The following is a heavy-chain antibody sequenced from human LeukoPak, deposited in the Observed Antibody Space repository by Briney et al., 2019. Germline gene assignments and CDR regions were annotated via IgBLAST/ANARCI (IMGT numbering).Heavy chain of an antibody. CDR1: GFTFSSYA. Sequence: GGSLRLSCEASGFTFSSYAIRWVRQAPGTGLEWVSSIPGSGGATYYADSVRGRFSISGDSSKNTVYLQMNSLRDEDTAAYYCAKGSYYDSSGSFYFDYWGQGTLVTVSS. CDR3: AKGSYYDSSGSFYFDY. J-gene: IGHJ4*02. V-gene: IGHV3-23*01. CDR2: IPGSGGAT. D-gene: IGHD3-22*01.